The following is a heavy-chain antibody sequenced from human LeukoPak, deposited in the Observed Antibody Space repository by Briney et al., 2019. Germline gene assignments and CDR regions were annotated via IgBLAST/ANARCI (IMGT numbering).Heavy chain of an antibody. Sequence: GGSLRLSCAASGFTFSSYAMSWVRQAPGKGLEWVSAISGSGGSTYYADSVKGRFTISRDNSKNTLYLQMNSLRAEDTAVNYCARLRAAGLYYYYYYMDVWGKGTTVTVSS. J-gene: IGHJ6*03. CDR2: ISGSGGST. V-gene: IGHV3-23*01. D-gene: IGHD2-15*01. CDR1: GFTFSSYA. CDR3: ARLRAAGLYYYYYYMDV.